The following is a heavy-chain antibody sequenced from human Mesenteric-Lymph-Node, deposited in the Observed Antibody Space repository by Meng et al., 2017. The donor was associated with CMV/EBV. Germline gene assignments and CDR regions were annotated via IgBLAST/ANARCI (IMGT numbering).Heavy chain of an antibody. J-gene: IGHJ4*02. Sequence: CAGYGGSFSGYYWSWLRQPPGKGLEWIGEINHSGSTNYNPSLKSRVTISVDTSKNQFSLKLSSVTAADTAVFYCARVGVPRSSFYFDYWGQGTLVTVSS. V-gene: IGHV4-34*01. CDR1: GGSFSGYY. D-gene: IGHD3-10*01. CDR2: INHSGST. CDR3: ARVGVPRSSFYFDY.